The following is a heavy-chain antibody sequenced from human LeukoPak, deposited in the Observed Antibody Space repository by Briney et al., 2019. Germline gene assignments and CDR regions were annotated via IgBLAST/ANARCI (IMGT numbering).Heavy chain of an antibody. CDR1: GFTFSSYG. CDR3: AKDDDSRNFDY. V-gene: IGHV3-30*18. CDR2: ISYDGSNK. D-gene: IGHD3-22*01. J-gene: IGHJ4*02. Sequence: GRSLRLSCAASGFTFSSYGIHWVRQAPGKGLEWVAVISYDGSNKYYADSVKGRFTISRDNSKNTLYLRMNSLRAEDTAVYYCAKDDDSRNFDYWGQGTLVTVSS.